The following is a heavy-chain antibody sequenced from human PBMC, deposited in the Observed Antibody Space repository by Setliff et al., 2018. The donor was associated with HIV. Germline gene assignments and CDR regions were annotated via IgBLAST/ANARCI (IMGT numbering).Heavy chain of an antibody. J-gene: IGHJ4*02. V-gene: IGHV1-46*01. CDR2: INPSGGTT. D-gene: IGHD2-15*01. Sequence: ASVKVSCKASGYTFTSYHMNWVRQAPGQGLVWMGLINPSGGTTSYAQKFQGRVTVTRDTSTSTVYMELSSLRFEDTAVYSCANAAGMTCSGSSCYSDYWGQGTLVTVSS. CDR3: ANAAGMTCSGSSCYSDY. CDR1: GYTFTSYH.